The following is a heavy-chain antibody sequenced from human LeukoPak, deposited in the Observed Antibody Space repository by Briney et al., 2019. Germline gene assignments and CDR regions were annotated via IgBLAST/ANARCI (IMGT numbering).Heavy chain of an antibody. CDR2: INHSGST. CDR1: VGSFSGYY. V-gene: IGHV4-34*01. D-gene: IGHD3-10*01. J-gene: IGHJ4*02. CDR3: ACGLLWFSRSYDY. Sequence: SETLSLTCAVYVGSFSGYYWSWIRQPPGKGLEWIGEINHSGSTNYNPSLKSRVTISVDTSKNQFSLKLSSVTAADTDLYYCACGLLWFSRSYDYWGQGTLVTLSS.